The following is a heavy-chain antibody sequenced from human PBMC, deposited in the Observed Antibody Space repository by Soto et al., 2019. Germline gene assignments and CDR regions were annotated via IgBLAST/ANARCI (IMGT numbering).Heavy chain of an antibody. CDR3: GRIPRMPRPLYYYFGMDG. D-gene: IGHD2-2*01. CDR1: GGSFSGYY. Sequence: SETLSLTCAVYGGSFSGYYWSWIRQPPGKGLEWIGEINHSGSTNYNPSLKSRVTISVDTSKNQFSLKLSSVTAADTAVYYCGRIPRMPRPLYYYFGMDGWGQGNTVTVSS. J-gene: IGHJ6*01. V-gene: IGHV4-34*01. CDR2: INHSGST.